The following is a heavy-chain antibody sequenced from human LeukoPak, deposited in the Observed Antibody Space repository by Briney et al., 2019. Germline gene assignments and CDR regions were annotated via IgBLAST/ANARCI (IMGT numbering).Heavy chain of an antibody. CDR2: ISSSSTI. CDR1: GFTFSSYN. V-gene: IGHV3-48*02. D-gene: IGHD3-3*01. CDR3: ARESAIFVPFGF. J-gene: IGHJ4*02. Sequence: GGSLRLSCAASGFTFSSYNMNWVRQAPGKGLEWVSYISSSSTIYYADSVKGRFTISRDNAKNSLYLQVNSLRDEDTAVYYCARESAIFVPFGFWGQGTLVTVSS.